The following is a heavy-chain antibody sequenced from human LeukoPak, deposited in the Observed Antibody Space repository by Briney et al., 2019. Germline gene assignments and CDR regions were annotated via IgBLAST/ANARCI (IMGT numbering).Heavy chain of an antibody. J-gene: IGHJ3*02. Sequence: SETLSLTCAVYGGSFSGYYWSWIRQPPGKGLEWIGEINHSGSTNYNPSLKSRVTISVDTSKNQFSLKLSSVTAADTAVYYCARSCRILDIVATIRARLGGNGFDIWGQGTMVTVSS. V-gene: IGHV4-34*01. CDR2: INHSGST. D-gene: IGHD5-12*01. CDR1: GGSFSGYY. CDR3: ARSCRILDIVATIRARLGGNGFDI.